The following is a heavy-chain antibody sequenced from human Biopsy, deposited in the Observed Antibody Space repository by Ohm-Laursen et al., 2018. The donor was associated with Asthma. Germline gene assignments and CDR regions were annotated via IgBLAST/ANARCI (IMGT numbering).Heavy chain of an antibody. V-gene: IGHV4-39*01. CDR3: ARHWDWGSFFDY. CDR1: GGSMSSSSYY. Sequence: TLSLTCTVSGGSMSSSSYYWGWIRQPPGKGLEWMGSISYTGSAYHNPSLKSLATISVNTSKIHFSLKLSSVTAADTAVYYCARHWDWGSFFDYWGQGTPVTVSS. CDR2: ISYTGSA. J-gene: IGHJ4*02. D-gene: IGHD7-27*01.